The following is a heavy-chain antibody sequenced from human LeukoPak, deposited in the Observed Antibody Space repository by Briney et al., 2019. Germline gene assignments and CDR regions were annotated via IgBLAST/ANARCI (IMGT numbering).Heavy chain of an antibody. Sequence: ASVKVSCKASGYTFTSFDINWVRQAPGQGLEWMGWMNPNNDKTGFAQSFQGRLTMTRNTSISTAYMELSGLRPDDTAVYYCTRGVYYYGSGSDYSPYYFDSWGQGNLVTTSS. V-gene: IGHV1-8*01. J-gene: IGHJ4*02. D-gene: IGHD3-10*01. CDR3: TRGVYYYGSGSDYSPYYFDS. CDR2: MNPNNDKT. CDR1: GYTFTSFD.